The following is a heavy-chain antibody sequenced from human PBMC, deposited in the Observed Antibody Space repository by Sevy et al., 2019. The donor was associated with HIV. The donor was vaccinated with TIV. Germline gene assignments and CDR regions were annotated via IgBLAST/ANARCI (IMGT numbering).Heavy chain of an antibody. CDR1: GFRFSDFA. CDR2: HSGSGGNT. V-gene: IGHV3-23*01. Sequence: GGSLRLSCAASGFRFSDFAMNWVRRAPGKGLEWVSDHSGSGGNTFYADSVKGRFTISRDNSKNTMYLQMNNLRAEDTAIYYCAKGLREWEVQGAFDYWGQGTLVTVSS. J-gene: IGHJ4*02. D-gene: IGHD1-26*01. CDR3: AKGLREWEVQGAFDY.